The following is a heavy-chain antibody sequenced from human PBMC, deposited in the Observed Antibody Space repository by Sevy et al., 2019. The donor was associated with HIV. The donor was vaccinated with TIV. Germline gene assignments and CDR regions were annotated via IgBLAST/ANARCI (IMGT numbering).Heavy chain of an antibody. CDR1: GYTFTGYY. CDR3: ARGNEDYDYVWGSYRQRYYFDY. CDR2: INPNSGGT. D-gene: IGHD3-16*02. J-gene: IGHJ4*02. Sequence: ASVKVSCKASGYTFTGYYMHWVRQAPGQGLEWMGWINPNSGGTNYAQTFQGRVTMTRDTSISTAYMELSRLRSDDTAVYYCARGNEDYDYVWGSYRQRYYFDYWGQGTLVTVSS. V-gene: IGHV1-2*02.